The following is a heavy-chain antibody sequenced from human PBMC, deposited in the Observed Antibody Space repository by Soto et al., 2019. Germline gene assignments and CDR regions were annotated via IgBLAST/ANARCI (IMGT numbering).Heavy chain of an antibody. Sequence: SVKVSCKASGGTFSSYSISWVRQAPGQGLEWMGGIIPIYGTANYAQKFQGRVTITADESTSTAYMELSSLRSEDTAAYYCARENGDGYKLGNWFDPWGHGTLVTVSS. CDR2: IIPIYGTA. V-gene: IGHV1-69*13. CDR3: ARENGDGYKLGNWFDP. J-gene: IGHJ5*02. D-gene: IGHD5-12*01. CDR1: GGTFSSYS.